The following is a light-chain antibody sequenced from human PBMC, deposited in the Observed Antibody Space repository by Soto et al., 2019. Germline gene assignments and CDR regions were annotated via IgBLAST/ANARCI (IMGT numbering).Light chain of an antibody. CDR1: QSVSSSY. CDR2: GAS. J-gene: IGKJ1*01. V-gene: IGKV3-20*01. Sequence: IRLSHAPGTLSLSPWETSSLSCRASQSVSSSYLAWYKQKTGQAPRLLIYGASSRATGIPDRFSGSGSGTDFTLTISRLETEDFAVYYCQQSTFGQGTKV. CDR3: QQST.